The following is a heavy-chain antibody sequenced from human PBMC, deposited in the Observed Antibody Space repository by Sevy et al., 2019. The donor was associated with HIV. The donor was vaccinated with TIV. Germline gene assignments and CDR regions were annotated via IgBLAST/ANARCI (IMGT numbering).Heavy chain of an antibody. CDR1: GYTFTSYV. J-gene: IGHJ4*02. Sequence: ASVKVSCKASGYTFTSYVLSWVRQAPGQGLEWMGGIRPYNGNTDYAQKLQGRVTVTTDTSTTTAYMELRRLGSDDTALYYCARLLGSTEFGYYFDYWGQGTLVTVSS. CDR2: IRPYNGNT. CDR3: ARLLGSTEFGYYFDY. D-gene: IGHD1-26*01. V-gene: IGHV1-18*01.